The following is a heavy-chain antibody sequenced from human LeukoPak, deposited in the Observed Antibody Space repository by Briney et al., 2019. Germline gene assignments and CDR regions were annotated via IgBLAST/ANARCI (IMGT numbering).Heavy chain of an antibody. CDR1: GASISSGGYY. V-gene: IGHV4-31*03. CDR2: IYYGGST. CDR3: ARADGGVRGYYFDY. Sequence: PSETPSLTCTVSGASISSGGYYWSWVRQDPGKGLEWIGYIYYGGSTYYNPSLKSRITISADTSKNQFSLELSSVTAADTAVYFCARADGGVRGYYFDYWGQGIMVTVSS. J-gene: IGHJ4*02. D-gene: IGHD3-10*01.